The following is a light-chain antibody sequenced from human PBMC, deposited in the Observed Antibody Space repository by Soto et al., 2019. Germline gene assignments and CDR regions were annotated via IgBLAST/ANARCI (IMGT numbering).Light chain of an antibody. CDR1: SSDVGSYNL. V-gene: IGLV2-23*01. J-gene: IGLJ1*01. Sequence: ALTQPASVSESPGQSITISCTGTSSDVGSYNLVSWYQQHPGKAPKLMIYEGSKRPSGVSNRFSGSKSGNTASLTISGLQAEDEADYYCCSYAGTSTYVFGTGTKVTVL. CDR2: EGS. CDR3: CSYAGTSTYV.